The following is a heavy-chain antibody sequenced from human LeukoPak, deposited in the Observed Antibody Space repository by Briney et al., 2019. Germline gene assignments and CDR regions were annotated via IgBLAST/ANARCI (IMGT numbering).Heavy chain of an antibody. CDR1: GVSISSSSSNC. D-gene: IGHD4-23*01. J-gene: IGHJ4*02. CDR2: IYYSGAT. Sequence: SETLSLTCAVSGVSISSSSSNCWTWVRQPPGKGLEWIGEIYYSGATNYNPSLKSRVTMLLNKSKNQFSLKLNSVTAADTAVYYCARNGGNSDFDYWGQGTLVAVSS. V-gene: IGHV4-4*02. CDR3: ARNGGNSDFDY.